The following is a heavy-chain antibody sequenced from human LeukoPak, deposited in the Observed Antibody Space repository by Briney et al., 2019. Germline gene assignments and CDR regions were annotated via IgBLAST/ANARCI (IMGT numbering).Heavy chain of an antibody. J-gene: IGHJ5*02. CDR2: IIPIFGTA. CDR3: ARRLTDRNWFDP. CDR1: GGTFSSYA. Sequence: ASVKVSCKASGGTFSSYAISWVRQAPGQGLEWMGGIIPIFGTANYAQKFQGRVTITADESTSTAYMELSSLRSEDTAVYYCARRLTDRNWFDPWGQGTLVTVSS. V-gene: IGHV1-69*13. D-gene: IGHD1-14*01.